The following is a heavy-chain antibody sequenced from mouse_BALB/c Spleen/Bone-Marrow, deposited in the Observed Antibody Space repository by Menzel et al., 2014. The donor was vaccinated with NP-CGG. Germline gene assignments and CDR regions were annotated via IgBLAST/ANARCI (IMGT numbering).Heavy chain of an antibody. D-gene: IGHD4-1*01. J-gene: IGHJ2*01. CDR3: ARRGWDGYFDY. CDR1: GFTFSSYY. Sequence: EVMLVESGGGLVKLGGSLKLSCAASGFTFSSYYMSWVRQTPEKRLELVAAINSNGGSTYYPDTVKGRFTISRDNAKNTLYLQMSSLKSEDTALYYCARRGWDGYFDYWGQGTTLSLSS. V-gene: IGHV5-6-2*01. CDR2: INSNGGST.